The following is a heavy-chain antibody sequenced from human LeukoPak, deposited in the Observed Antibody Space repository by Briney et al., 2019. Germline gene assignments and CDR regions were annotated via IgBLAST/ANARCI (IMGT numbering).Heavy chain of an antibody. CDR1: GYTFNSYD. J-gene: IGHJ4*02. Sequence: ASVKVSCKASGYTFNSYDINWVRQATGQGLEWMGWMNPNSGNTGYAQRFQGRVTMTRNTSISTAYMELSSLRSEDTAVYYCARVSGRGSIGYYLHFDDGGKGTLVTVSS. V-gene: IGHV1-8*01. CDR2: MNPNSGNT. D-gene: IGHD3-22*01. CDR3: ARVSGRGSIGYYLHFDD.